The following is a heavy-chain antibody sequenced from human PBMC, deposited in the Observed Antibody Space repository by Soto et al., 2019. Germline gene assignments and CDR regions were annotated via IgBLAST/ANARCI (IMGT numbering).Heavy chain of an antibody. D-gene: IGHD3-10*01. CDR1: GFTFSSYW. J-gene: IGHJ6*02. Sequence: GGSLRLSCAASGFTFSSYWMHWVRQAPGKGLVWVSRINSDGSSTSYADSVKGRFTISRDNAKNTLYLQMNSLRAEDTAVYYCARVRGVILQHYYYYYGMDVWGQGTTVTVSS. V-gene: IGHV3-74*01. CDR3: ARVRGVILQHYYYYYGMDV. CDR2: INSDGSST.